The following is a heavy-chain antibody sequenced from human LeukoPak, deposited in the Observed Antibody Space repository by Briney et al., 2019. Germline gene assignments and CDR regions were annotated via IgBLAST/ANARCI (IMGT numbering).Heavy chain of an antibody. CDR1: GFTFSSHA. J-gene: IGHJ4*02. CDR3: ARSNNGGWGYCDY. Sequence: GGSLRLSCSASGFTFSSHAMHWVRHAPGKRLECVSAISTNGSTTYYADSVKGKFTISRDNSKNTLYLQMSSLRAEDTAVYYCARSNNGGWGYCDYWGQGSLVTVSS. V-gene: IGHV3-64*04. D-gene: IGHD3-16*01. CDR2: ISTNGSTT.